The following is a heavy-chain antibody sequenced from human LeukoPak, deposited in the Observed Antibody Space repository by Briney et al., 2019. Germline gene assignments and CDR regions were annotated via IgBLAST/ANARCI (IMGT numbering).Heavy chain of an antibody. CDR2: ISYDGSNK. CDR3: ARARRTGYAFGPQAD. J-gene: IGHJ4*02. CDR1: GFTFSAYA. V-gene: IGHV3-30*04. D-gene: IGHD1-1*01. Sequence: GGSLRLSCAASGFTFSAYAMHWVRQAPGKGLEWVAVISYDGSNKYFADSVKGRFTISRDNSKNTLDLHMNSLRADDTAVYYCARARRTGYAFGPQADWGQGTLVTVSS.